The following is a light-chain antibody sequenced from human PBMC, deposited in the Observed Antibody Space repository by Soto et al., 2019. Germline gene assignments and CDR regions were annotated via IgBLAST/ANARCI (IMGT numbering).Light chain of an antibody. Sequence: DIQMTQSPSSVSASVGDRVTFTCRASQGVSTWLAWYQQIPGKAPKLLIYAASTLQSGVPSRFSGSGSGTDFTLTISSLQPGDSATYYCQQASSFPFTFGPGTKVDIK. CDR1: QGVSTW. CDR2: AAS. J-gene: IGKJ3*01. V-gene: IGKV1-12*01. CDR3: QQASSFPFT.